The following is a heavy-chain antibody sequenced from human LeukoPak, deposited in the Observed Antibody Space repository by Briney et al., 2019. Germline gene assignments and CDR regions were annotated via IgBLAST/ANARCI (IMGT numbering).Heavy chain of an antibody. CDR1: GGSISSSSYY. J-gene: IGHJ4*02. Sequence: SETLSLTCTVSGGSISSSSYYWGWIRQPPGKGLEWIGSIYYSGSTYYNPSLKSRVTISVDTSKNQFSLKLSSVTAADTAVYYCAADRWTAAPDYLDSWGQGTLVAVSS. V-gene: IGHV4-39*01. CDR2: IYYSGST. D-gene: IGHD3/OR15-3a*01. CDR3: AADRWTAAPDYLDS.